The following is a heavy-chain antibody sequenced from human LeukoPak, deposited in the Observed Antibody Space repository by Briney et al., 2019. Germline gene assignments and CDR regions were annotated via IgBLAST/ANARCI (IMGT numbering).Heavy chain of an antibody. J-gene: IGHJ3*02. CDR2: LYSGGTT. CDR3: ARGRPFDI. CDR1: GFTFSSYT. V-gene: IGHV3-53*01. Sequence: GGSLRLSCTASGFTFSSYTMSWVRQAPGKGLEWISVLYSGGTTYYADSVKGRFTISRDTSKNTLYLHMNSLRVEDTAVYYCARGRPFDIWGQGTMVTVSS.